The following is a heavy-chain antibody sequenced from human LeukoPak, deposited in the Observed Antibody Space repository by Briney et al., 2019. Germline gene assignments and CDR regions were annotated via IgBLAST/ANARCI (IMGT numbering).Heavy chain of an antibody. CDR2: ISGSGGST. V-gene: IGHV3-23*01. D-gene: IGHD5-24*01. CDR3: AKERGYGYNHIDY. CDR1: GFPFSSYA. J-gene: IGHJ4*02. Sequence: PGGSLRLSCEASGFPFSSYAMNWVRQAPGKGLEWVSTISGSGGSTYYADSVKGRFTISRGKSKNTVYLQMNSLRAEDTAVYYCAKERGYGYNHIDYWGQGTLVTVSS.